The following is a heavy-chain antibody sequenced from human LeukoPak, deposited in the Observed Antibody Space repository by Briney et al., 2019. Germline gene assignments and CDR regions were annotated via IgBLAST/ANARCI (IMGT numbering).Heavy chain of an antibody. CDR1: GGSISSGGYS. Sequence: SQTLSLTCAVSGGSISSGGYSWSWIRQPPGKGLEWIGEINHSGSTNYNPSLKSRVTISVDTSKNQFSLKLSSVTAADTAVYYCARSGAAGTSPPRYNWFDPWGQGTLVTVSS. V-gene: IGHV4-30-2*01. J-gene: IGHJ5*02. CDR3: ARSGAAGTSPPRYNWFDP. D-gene: IGHD6-13*01. CDR2: INHSGST.